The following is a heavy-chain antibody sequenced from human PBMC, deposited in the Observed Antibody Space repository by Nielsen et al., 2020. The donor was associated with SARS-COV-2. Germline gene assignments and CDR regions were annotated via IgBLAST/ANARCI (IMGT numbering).Heavy chain of an antibody. D-gene: IGHD3-3*01. CDR3: AKTATYYDFWSGYLYYYMDV. J-gene: IGHJ6*03. Sequence: GESLKISCKGSGYSFTSYWISWVRQLPGKGREWMGRIDPSDSYTNYSPSFQGHVTISADKSISTAYLQWSSLKASDTAMYYCAKTATYYDFWSGYLYYYMDVWGKGTTVTVSS. V-gene: IGHV5-10-1*01. CDR2: IDPSDSYT. CDR1: GYSFTSYW.